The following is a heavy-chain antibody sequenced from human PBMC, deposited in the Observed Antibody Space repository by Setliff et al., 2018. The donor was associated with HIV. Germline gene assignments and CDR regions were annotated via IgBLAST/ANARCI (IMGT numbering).Heavy chain of an antibody. J-gene: IGHJ3*01. CDR3: ARWESAQKAFNP. V-gene: IGHV4-4*09. CDR1: GVSITSHY. D-gene: IGHD1-26*01. Sequence: SLTCTVSGVSITSHYWNWIRQSPGKGLEWIGFGHHSGHTRQNPSLASRVTISVDMSKNQFSLKLNSLSAADTAVYYCARWESAQKAFNPWGHGTMVTVSS. CDR2: GHHSGHT.